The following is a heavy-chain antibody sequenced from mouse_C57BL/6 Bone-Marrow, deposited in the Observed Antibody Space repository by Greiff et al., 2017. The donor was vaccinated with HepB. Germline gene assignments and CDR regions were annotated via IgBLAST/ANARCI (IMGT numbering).Heavy chain of an antibody. V-gene: IGHV1-72*01. CDR2: IDPNSGGT. CDR1: GYTFTSYW. J-gene: IGHJ3*01. Sequence: QVQLQQPGAELVKPGASVKLSCKASGYTFTSYWMHWVKQRPGRGLEWVGRIDPNSGGTKYNEKFKSKATLTVDKHTSTAYMQLSSLTSEDSAVYYYAREKGLRRTWFAYWGQGTLVTVAA. D-gene: IGHD2-2*01. CDR3: AREKGLRRTWFAY.